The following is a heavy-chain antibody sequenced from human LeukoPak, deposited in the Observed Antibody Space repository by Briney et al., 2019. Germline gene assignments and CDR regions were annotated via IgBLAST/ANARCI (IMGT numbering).Heavy chain of an antibody. D-gene: IGHD5-24*01. J-gene: IGHJ4*02. V-gene: IGHV3-64D*06. CDR1: GFTFTSYA. CDR3: VKAQMDY. Sequence: GGALRLSCSASGFTFTSYAMHWVRQAPGKGLEYVSAIVISSVSTYYADSVKGRFTISRDNSKNTLYLQMSTLRAEDTAVYYCVKAQMDYWGPGTLVTV. CDR2: IVISSVST.